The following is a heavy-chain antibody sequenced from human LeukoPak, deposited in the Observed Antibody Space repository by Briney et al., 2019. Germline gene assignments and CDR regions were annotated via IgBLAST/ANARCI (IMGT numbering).Heavy chain of an antibody. CDR1: GFTFSSYD. CDR3: ARDGPARIMITFGGVIYPHAFDI. V-gene: IGHV3-30*02. CDR2: IRFDGSNK. Sequence: GGSLRLSCAASGFTFSSYDMHWVRQAPGKGLEWVAFIRFDGSNKYYADSLKGRFTISRDSSKNTLYLQMNSLRAEDTAVYYCARDGPARIMITFGGVIYPHAFDIWGQGTMVTVSS. J-gene: IGHJ3*02. D-gene: IGHD3-16*01.